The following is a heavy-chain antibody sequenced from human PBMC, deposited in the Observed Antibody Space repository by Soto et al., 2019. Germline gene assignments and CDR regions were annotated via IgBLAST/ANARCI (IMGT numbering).Heavy chain of an antibody. Sequence: PGGSPRLSSSDSGFTFSSYAMHWVRQAPGEGLDYVSVISSGGNTFYAPSVTGSFTSSRDNSKNTLYLQMSSLRSEDTAVYYCVKRPISHYYSDNWGLGARVTGSS. V-gene: IGHV3-64D*09. J-gene: IGHJ4*02. D-gene: IGHD2-21*01. CDR3: VKRPISHYYSDN. CDR1: GFTFSSYA. CDR2: ISSGGNT.